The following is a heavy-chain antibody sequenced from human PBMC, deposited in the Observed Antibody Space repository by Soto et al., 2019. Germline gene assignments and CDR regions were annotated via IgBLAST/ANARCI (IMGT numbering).Heavy chain of an antibody. V-gene: IGHV1-2*04. CDR2: INPNSGGT. CDR1: GYTFTGYY. Sequence: ASVKVSCKASGYTFTGYYMHWVRQAPGQGLEWMGWINPNSGGTNYAQKFQGWVTMTRDTSISTAYMELSRLRSDDTAVYYCARGSESYYEDPDAFDIWSQGTMVTVSS. D-gene: IGHD3-10*01. J-gene: IGHJ3*02. CDR3: ARGSESYYEDPDAFDI.